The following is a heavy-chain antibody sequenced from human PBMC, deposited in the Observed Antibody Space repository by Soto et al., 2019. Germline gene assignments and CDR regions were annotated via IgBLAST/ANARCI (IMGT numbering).Heavy chain of an antibody. CDR2: ISGSADGT. D-gene: IGHD3-3*01. V-gene: IGHV3-23*01. CDR1: GFTFDSYA. Sequence: EVKLLESGGGLAQPGGSLRLSCVGSGFTFDSYAISWVRQAPGERLQWIAAISGSADGTDYAHSVRGRFTISRDNAKKPVHLQMDSLRVEDTAVYFCAKDTVGGYSFWRGYYSAGLAVWGQWKLVTV. J-gene: IGHJ3*01. CDR3: AKDTVGGYSFWRGYYSAGLAV.